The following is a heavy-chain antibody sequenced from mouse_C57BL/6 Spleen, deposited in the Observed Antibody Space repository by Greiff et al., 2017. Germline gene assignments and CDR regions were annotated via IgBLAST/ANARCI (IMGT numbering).Heavy chain of an antibody. Sequence: QVQLQQPGTELVKPGASVKLSCKASGYTFTSYWMHWVKQRPGQGLEWIGNINPSTGGTTYNEKFKSKATLTVDKSSSTAYMQLSSLTSEDSAVYYCARGSAQAAWFAYWGQGTLVTVSA. V-gene: IGHV1-53*01. CDR3: ARGSAQAAWFAY. J-gene: IGHJ3*01. D-gene: IGHD3-2*02. CDR1: GYTFTSYW. CDR2: INPSTGGT.